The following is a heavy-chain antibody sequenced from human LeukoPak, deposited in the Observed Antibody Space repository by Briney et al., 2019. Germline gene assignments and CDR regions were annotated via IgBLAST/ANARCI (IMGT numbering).Heavy chain of an antibody. J-gene: IGHJ4*02. D-gene: IGHD5-24*01. Sequence: GGSLRLSCAASGFTFDDYAMHWVRQAPGKGLEWVSSISSSSSYIYYADSVKGRFTISRDNAKNSLFLQMNSLRAEDTAVYYCAREGDGYNSPIDYWGQGTLVTVSS. V-gene: IGHV3-21*01. CDR2: ISSSSSYI. CDR1: GFTFDDYA. CDR3: AREGDGYNSPIDY.